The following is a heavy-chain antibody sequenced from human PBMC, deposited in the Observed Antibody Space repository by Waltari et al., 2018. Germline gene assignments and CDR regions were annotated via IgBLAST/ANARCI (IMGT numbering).Heavy chain of an antibody. D-gene: IGHD3-10*01. Sequence: QVQLVQSGAEVKKPGASVKVSCKASGYTFTSYDINWVRQATGQGLEWMGWMNPNSGNTGYAQKFQGRVTMTRNTSISTAYMELSSLRSEDTAVYYCARVTMVRGVIWGASYFDYWGQGTPVTVSS. J-gene: IGHJ4*02. CDR3: ARVTMVRGVIWGASYFDY. CDR1: GYTFTSYD. V-gene: IGHV1-8*01. CDR2: MNPNSGNT.